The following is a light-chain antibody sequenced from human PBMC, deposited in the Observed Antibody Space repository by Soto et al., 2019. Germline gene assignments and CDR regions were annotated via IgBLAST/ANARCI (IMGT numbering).Light chain of an antibody. CDR2: DAS. CDR1: QNVANY. Sequence: EIVLTQSPATLSLSPGERATLSCRASQNVANYLDWYQQKPGQAPRLLIYDASSRATGVPDRFSGSGSGTDFTLTISRLEPEDFAVYYCQQYGSSPITFGQGTRLENK. J-gene: IGKJ5*01. CDR3: QQYGSSPIT. V-gene: IGKV3-20*01.